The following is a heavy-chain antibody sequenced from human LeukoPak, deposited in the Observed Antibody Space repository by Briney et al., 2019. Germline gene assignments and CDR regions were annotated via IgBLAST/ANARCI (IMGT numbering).Heavy chain of an antibody. D-gene: IGHD3-10*01. CDR3: AREGTMVRGVDAFDI. CDR2: IKQDGSEK. Sequence: GGSLRLSCAASGFTFSSYWMSWVRQAPGKGLGWVANIKQDGSEKYYVDSVKGRFTISRDNAKNSLYLQMNSLRAEDTAVYYCAREGTMVRGVDAFDIWGQGTMVTVSS. J-gene: IGHJ3*02. V-gene: IGHV3-7*01. CDR1: GFTFSSYW.